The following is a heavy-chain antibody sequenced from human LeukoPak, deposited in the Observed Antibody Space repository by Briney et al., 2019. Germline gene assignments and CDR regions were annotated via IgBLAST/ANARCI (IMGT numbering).Heavy chain of an antibody. CDR3: ARGGMVRGVNYYYYYMDV. CDR2: IYYSGST. D-gene: IGHD3-10*01. J-gene: IGHJ6*03. Sequence: SETLSLTCTVSGGSLSSSSYYWGWIRQPPGKGLEWLGNIYYSGSTDYNPSLKSRVTISVDTSKNQFSLKLSSVTAADTAVYYCARGGMVRGVNYYYYYMDVWGKGTTVTVSS. CDR1: GGSLSSSSYY. V-gene: IGHV4-39*07.